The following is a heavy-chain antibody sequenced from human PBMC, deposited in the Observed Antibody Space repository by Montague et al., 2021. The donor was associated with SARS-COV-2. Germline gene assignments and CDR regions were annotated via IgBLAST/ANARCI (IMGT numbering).Heavy chain of an antibody. J-gene: IGHJ2*01. CDR2: TYYRSKWYN. V-gene: IGHV6-1*01. CDR1: GDSVSSHIAT. D-gene: IGHD2-21*02. Sequence: CAISGDSVSSHIATWNWIRQSPSRGLEWLGRTYYRSKWYNDYAVSVKSRVIINPDTSNNRISLQLNSVTPEDTAVYYCARAYCGGDCYFYWYFDPWGCGTLVTVTS. CDR3: ARAYCGGDCYFYWYFDP.